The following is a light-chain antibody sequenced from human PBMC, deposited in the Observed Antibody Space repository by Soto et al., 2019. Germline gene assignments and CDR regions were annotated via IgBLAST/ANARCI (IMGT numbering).Light chain of an antibody. V-gene: IGLV2-14*01. CDR3: SSYTSRSTRV. CDR1: SSDVGGYNY. J-gene: IGLJ3*02. CDR2: EVS. Sequence: QSALTQPASVSGSPGQSITISCTGTSSDVGGYNYVSWYQQHPGKAPKLMIYEVSNRPSGVSNRFSCSTSVNTAYMTISGLQAEYEADYYCSSYTSRSTRVFGGGTKLTVL.